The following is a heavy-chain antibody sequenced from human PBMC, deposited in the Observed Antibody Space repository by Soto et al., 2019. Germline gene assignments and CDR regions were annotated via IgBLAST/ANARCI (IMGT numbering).Heavy chain of an antibody. CDR2: ISGSGGST. V-gene: IGHV3-23*01. CDR1: GFTFSSYA. CDR3: AKDPHIVLFCRSDRMDV. Sequence: EVQLLESGGGLVQPGGSLRLSCAASGFTFSSYAMSWVRQAPGKGLEWVSAISGSGGSTYYADSVKGRFTISRDNSKNTLYLQMNSLRAEDTAVYYCAKDPHIVLFCRSDRMDVWGQGTTVTVSS. D-gene: IGHD2-8*01. J-gene: IGHJ6*02.